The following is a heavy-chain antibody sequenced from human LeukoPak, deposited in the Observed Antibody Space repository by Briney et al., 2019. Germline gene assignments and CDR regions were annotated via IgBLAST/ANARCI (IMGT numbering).Heavy chain of an antibody. CDR3: ARLGGYSYGYIDY. D-gene: IGHD5-18*01. V-gene: IGHV4-59*08. Sequence: PSETLSLTCTVSGGSISSYYWSWIRQPPGKGLEWIGYIYYSGSTNYNPSPKSRVTISVDTSKNQFSLKLSSVTAADTAVYYCARLGGYSYGYIDYWGQGTLVTVSS. CDR1: GGSISSYY. CDR2: IYYSGST. J-gene: IGHJ4*02.